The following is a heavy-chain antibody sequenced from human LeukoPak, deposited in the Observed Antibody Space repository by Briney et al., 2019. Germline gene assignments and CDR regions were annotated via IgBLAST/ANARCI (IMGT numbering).Heavy chain of an antibody. CDR2: FIPIFGTA. Sequence: SVKVSCKASGGTFSSYAISWVRQAPGRGLEWMGRFIPIFGTANYAQKFQGRVTVTTDESTSTAYMELSSLRSEDTAVYYCARDSIDGYSSSWYSSPSLDVWGKGTTVTVSS. V-gene: IGHV1-69*05. CDR1: GGTFSSYA. CDR3: ARDSIDGYSSSWYSSPSLDV. J-gene: IGHJ6*04. D-gene: IGHD6-13*01.